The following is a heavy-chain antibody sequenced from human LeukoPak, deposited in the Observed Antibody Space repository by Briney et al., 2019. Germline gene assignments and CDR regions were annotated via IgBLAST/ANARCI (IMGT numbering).Heavy chain of an antibody. CDR1: GYTFTSYD. D-gene: IGHD1-26*01. CDR2: MNPNSGKT. J-gene: IGHJ4*02. V-gene: IGHV1-8*03. CDR3: VRGGLGWELEIRDFDY. Sequence: ASVKVSCKASGYTFTSYDIKWVRQTPGEGLERVGWMNPNSGKTDYAQKFQGRVTITTNTTLSTAYMGLRSVRSEGTALYYSVRGGLGWELEIRDFDYWGQGTLVTVSS.